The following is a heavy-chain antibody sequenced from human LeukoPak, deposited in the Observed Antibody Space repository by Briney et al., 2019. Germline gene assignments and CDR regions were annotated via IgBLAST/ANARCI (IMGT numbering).Heavy chain of an antibody. J-gene: IGHJ4*02. V-gene: IGHV4-39*01. CDR2: IYYSGST. D-gene: IGHD3-9*01. CDR1: GGSISSSSYY. CDR3: ARQFADILTGYPIDY. Sequence: PSETLSLTCTVSGGSISSSSYYWGWIRQPPGKGLEWIGSIYYSGSTYYNPSLKSRVTISVDTSKNQFSLKLSSVTAADTAVYYCARQFADILTGYPIDYWGQGTLVTVSS.